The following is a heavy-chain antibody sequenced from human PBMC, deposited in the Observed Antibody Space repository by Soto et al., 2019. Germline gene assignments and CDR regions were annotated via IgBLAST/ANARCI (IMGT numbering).Heavy chain of an antibody. CDR2: IIPILGIT. J-gene: IGHJ6*02. CDR1: GGTFSSYT. Sequence: QVQLVQSGAEVKKPGSSVKVSCKASGGTFSSYTISWVRQAPGQGLEWMGRIIPILGITNYAQKFQGRVTITADKSTSTAYMELSSLRSEDTAVYYCARGFTMVRGVIITNYYYGMDVWGQGTTVTVSS. D-gene: IGHD3-10*01. CDR3: ARGFTMVRGVIITNYYYGMDV. V-gene: IGHV1-69*02.